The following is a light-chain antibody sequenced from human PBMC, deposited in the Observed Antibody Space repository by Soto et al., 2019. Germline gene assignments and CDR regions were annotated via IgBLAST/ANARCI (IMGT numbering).Light chain of an antibody. CDR2: EVI. V-gene: IGLV2-23*02. CDR3: CSYAGSTSLV. CDR1: SSAVGSYNL. Sequence: QSVLTQPASVSGSPGQSITISCTGTSSAVGSYNLVSWYQQHPGKAPKVIIYEVIKRPSGVSNRFSGSKSGNTASLTISGLQAEDEADYYCCSYAGSTSLVFGGGTKLTVL. J-gene: IGLJ2*01.